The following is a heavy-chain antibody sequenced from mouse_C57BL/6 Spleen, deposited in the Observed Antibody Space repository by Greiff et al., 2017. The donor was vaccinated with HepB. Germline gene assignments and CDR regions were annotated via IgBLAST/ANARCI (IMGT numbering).Heavy chain of an antibody. V-gene: IGHV1-64*01. CDR3: ARPYDYDVDFDY. Sequence: QVQLQQPGAELVKPGASVKLSCKASGYTFTSYWMHWVKQRPGQGLEWIGMIHPNSGSTNYNEKFKSKATLTVDKSSSTAYMQLSSLTSEDSAVYYCARPYDYDVDFDYWGQGTTLTVSS. CDR2: IHPNSGST. D-gene: IGHD2-4*01. CDR1: GYTFTSYW. J-gene: IGHJ2*01.